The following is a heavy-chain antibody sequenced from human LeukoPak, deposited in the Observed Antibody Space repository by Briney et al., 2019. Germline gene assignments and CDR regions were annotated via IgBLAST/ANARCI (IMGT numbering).Heavy chain of an antibody. CDR1: GFTVSTNY. CDR3: ARDNDYGDNKPNSFFDY. D-gene: IGHD4-23*01. J-gene: IGHJ4*02. CDR2: MSSSSSYI. V-gene: IGHV3-21*01. Sequence: PGGSLRLSCAASGFTVSTNYMTWVRQAPGKGLEWVSSMSSSSSYIYYADSVKGRFTISRDNSKNTLYLQMNNLRAEDTAVYYCARDNDYGDNKPNSFFDYWGQGTLVTLSS.